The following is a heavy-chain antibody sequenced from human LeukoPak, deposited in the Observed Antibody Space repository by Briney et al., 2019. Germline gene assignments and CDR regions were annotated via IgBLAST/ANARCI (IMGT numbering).Heavy chain of an antibody. Sequence: GGSLRLSCAASGFTFSGSAMLWARQASGKGLEWVGRIRSKANRYATAYAASVKGRFTISRDDSKNTAYLQMNSLKTEDTAVYYCTRATIAARQKRYFDYWGQGTLVTVSS. CDR3: TRATIAARQKRYFDY. J-gene: IGHJ4*02. V-gene: IGHV3-73*01. CDR1: GFTFSGSA. CDR2: IRSKANRYAT. D-gene: IGHD6-6*01.